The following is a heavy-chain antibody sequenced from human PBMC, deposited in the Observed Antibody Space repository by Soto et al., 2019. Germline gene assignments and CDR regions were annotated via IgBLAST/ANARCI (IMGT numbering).Heavy chain of an antibody. J-gene: IGHJ4*02. Sequence: XGSLILSCAAAGVSFGSYALSWVRQAPGKGLEWVSTISGSDGKTFYADAVKGRFSISRDTSQNTLYLQMNSLRADDTAIYYCARWSYLDYWGQGTRVTVSS. D-gene: IGHD3-3*01. CDR3: ARWSYLDY. CDR1: GVSFGSYA. V-gene: IGHV3-23*01. CDR2: ISGSDGKT.